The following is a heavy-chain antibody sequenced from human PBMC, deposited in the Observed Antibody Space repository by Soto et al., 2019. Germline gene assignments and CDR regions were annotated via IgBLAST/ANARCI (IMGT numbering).Heavy chain of an antibody. CDR3: AHRRSCTSTSCYSNWFDP. J-gene: IGHJ5*02. Sequence: QITLKESGPTLVKPTQTLTLTCTFSGFSLSTSGVGVGWIRQPPGKTLEWLALIYWDDDKRYSPPLKSRLTITKDTSKNQVVLTMTNMDPVDTATYYCAHRRSCTSTSCYSNWFDPWGQGTLVTVSS. CDR2: IYWDDDK. V-gene: IGHV2-5*02. CDR1: GFSLSTSGVG. D-gene: IGHD2-2*01.